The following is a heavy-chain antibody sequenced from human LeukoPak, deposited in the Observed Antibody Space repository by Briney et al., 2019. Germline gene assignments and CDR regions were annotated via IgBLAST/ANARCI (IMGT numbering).Heavy chain of an antibody. D-gene: IGHD3-10*01. CDR2: MYYDGSS. CDR1: GGSINSGTFY. CDR3: ARVKLLWFGRKFDDYYYYGMDV. J-gene: IGHJ6*02. V-gene: IGHV4-39*01. Sequence: SETLSLACTVSGGSINSGTFYWGWIRQPPGKGLEWIGSMYYDGSSYYNPSLKSRVTTSVDTSKNQFSLKLSSVTAADTAVYYCARVKLLWFGRKFDDYYYYGMDVWGQGTTVTVSS.